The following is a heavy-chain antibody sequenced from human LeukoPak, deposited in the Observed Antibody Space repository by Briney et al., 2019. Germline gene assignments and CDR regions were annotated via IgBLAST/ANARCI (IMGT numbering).Heavy chain of an antibody. D-gene: IGHD6-13*01. J-gene: IGHJ4*02. V-gene: IGHV4-59*08. CDR2: IYSTGSA. CDR3: ARLRPSIGAAGTFDY. Sequence: SETLSLTCTVSGGSISSYYWSWIRQPPGKGLEWIGYIYSTGSANYNASLKSRVTISVDTSKNQFSLKLSSVTAADTAVYYRARLRPSIGAAGTFDYWGQGTLVPVSS. CDR1: GGSISSYY.